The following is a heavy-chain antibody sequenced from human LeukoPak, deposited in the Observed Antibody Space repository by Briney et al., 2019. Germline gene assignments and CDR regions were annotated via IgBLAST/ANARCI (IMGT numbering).Heavy chain of an antibody. CDR3: ARDHYYDSSAYPTLFDY. D-gene: IGHD3-22*01. Sequence: GGSLRLSCAASGFTFSSYSMNWVRQAPGKGLEWVSYITSSSSSIYYADSVTGRFTISRDNAKNSLYLQMNSLRDEDTAVYYCARDHYYDSSAYPTLFDYWGQGTLVTVSS. CDR2: ITSSSSSI. CDR1: GFTFSSYS. V-gene: IGHV3-48*02. J-gene: IGHJ4*02.